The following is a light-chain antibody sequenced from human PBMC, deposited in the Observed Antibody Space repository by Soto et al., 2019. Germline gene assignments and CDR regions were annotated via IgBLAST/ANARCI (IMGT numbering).Light chain of an antibody. Sequence: LHITKTCYTLCASGGYRVTIICRASQSISSWLAWYQQQPGKAPKLPIYDASSLESGVPSRCSGSGSGTEFTLTISSRQPDDFATYYCQQYNSYWTFGQGTKVDI. V-gene: IGKV1-5*02. CDR3: QQYNSYWT. CDR2: DAS. CDR1: QSISSW. J-gene: IGKJ1*01.